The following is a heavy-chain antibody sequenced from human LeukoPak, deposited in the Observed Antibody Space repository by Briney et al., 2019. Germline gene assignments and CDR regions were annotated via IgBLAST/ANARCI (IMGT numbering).Heavy chain of an antibody. CDR1: GFTLSSYA. CDR2: LSASGGST. CDR3: AKDFLVLYYFDY. D-gene: IGHD2-8*02. V-gene: IGHV3-23*01. J-gene: IGHJ4*01. Sequence: GSLRLSCAASGFTLSSYAMSWVRQAPGKGLEWVSTLSASGGSTSYADSVKGRFTISRDNSKNTLYLQMNSLRAEDTAVYYRAKDFLVLYYFDYWGHGTLVTVSS.